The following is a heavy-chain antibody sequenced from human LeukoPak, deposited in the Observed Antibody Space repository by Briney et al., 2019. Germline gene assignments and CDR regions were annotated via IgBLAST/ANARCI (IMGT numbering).Heavy chain of an antibody. Sequence: GGSLRLSCAASGFTVSSNYMSWVRQASGKGLEWVSVIYSGGSTYYADSAKGRFSISRDNSKNTLYLQMNSLRAEDTAVYYCARSSIAAAGPFDIWGQGTMVTVSS. V-gene: IGHV3-66*01. J-gene: IGHJ3*02. CDR1: GFTVSSNY. CDR2: IYSGGST. CDR3: ARSSIAAAGPFDI. D-gene: IGHD6-25*01.